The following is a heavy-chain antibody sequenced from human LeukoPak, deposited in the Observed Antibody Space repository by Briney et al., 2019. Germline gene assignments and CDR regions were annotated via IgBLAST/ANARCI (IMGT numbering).Heavy chain of an antibody. J-gene: IGHJ3*02. CDR2: IYYSGST. CDR1: GGSISSYY. V-gene: IGHV4-59*01. Sequence: SSETLSLTCTVSGGSISSYYWSWIRQPPGKGLEWIGYIYYSGSTNYNPSLKSRVTISVDTSKNQFSLKLSSVTAADTAVYYCARDGHYGFGESPGLFDIWGQGTMVTVSS. D-gene: IGHD3-10*01. CDR3: ARDGHYGFGESPGLFDI.